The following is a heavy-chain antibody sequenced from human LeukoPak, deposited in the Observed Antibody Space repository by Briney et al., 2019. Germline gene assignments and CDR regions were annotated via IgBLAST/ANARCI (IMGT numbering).Heavy chain of an antibody. CDR2: ISYDGSNK. CDR1: GFTFSSYG. V-gene: IGHV3-30*03. J-gene: IGHJ3*02. CDR3: ARAGPYDAFDI. D-gene: IGHD1-14*01. Sequence: PGGSLRLSCAASGFTFSSYGMHWVRQAPGKGLEWVAVISYDGSNKYYADSVKGRFTISRHISKNTLYLQMNSLRAEDTAVYYCARAGPYDAFDIWGQGTMVTVSS.